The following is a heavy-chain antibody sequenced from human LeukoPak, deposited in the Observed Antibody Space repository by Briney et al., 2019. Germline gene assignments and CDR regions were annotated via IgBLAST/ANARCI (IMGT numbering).Heavy chain of an antibody. CDR2: INAGNGNT. J-gene: IGHJ4*02. CDR1: GYTFTSYA. Sequence: ASVKVSCKASGYTFTSYAMHWVRQAPGQRFEWMGWINAGNGNTKYSQKFQGRVTITRDTSASTAYMELSSLRSEDTAVYYCARDPPYGSLFDYWGQGTLVTVSS. V-gene: IGHV1-3*01. D-gene: IGHD4-17*01. CDR3: ARDPPYGSLFDY.